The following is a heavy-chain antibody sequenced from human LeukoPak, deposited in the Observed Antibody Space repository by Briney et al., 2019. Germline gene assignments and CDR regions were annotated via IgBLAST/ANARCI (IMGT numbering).Heavy chain of an antibody. J-gene: IGHJ4*02. CDR3: ARYYGSGSYYCDY. Sequence: SETLSLTCAVYGGSFSGYYWSWIRQPAGKGLEWIGRIYTSGSTNYNPSLKSRVTISVDTSKNQFSLKLSSVTAADTAVYYCARYYGSGSYYCDYWGQGTLVTVSS. V-gene: IGHV4-59*10. D-gene: IGHD3-10*01. CDR1: GGSFSGYY. CDR2: IYTSGST.